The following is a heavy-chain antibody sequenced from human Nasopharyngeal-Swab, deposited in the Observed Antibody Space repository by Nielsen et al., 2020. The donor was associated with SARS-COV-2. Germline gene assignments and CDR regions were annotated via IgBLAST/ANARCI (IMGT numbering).Heavy chain of an antibody. CDR2: IYYSGST. J-gene: IGHJ3*02. CDR1: GGSISSSSYY. CDR3: ARLGYSYGYVDAFDI. Sequence: SETLSLTCTVSGGSISSSSYYWGWIRQPPGKGLEWIGSIYYSGSTYYNPSLKSRVTISVDTSKNQFSLKLSSVTAADTAVYYCARLGYSYGYVDAFDIWGQGTMVTVSS. D-gene: IGHD5-18*01. V-gene: IGHV4-39*01.